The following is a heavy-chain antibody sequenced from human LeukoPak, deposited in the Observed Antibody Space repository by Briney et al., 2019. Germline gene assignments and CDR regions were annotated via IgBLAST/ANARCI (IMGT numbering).Heavy chain of an antibody. V-gene: IGHV3-48*04. CDR3: ARVTGGYNLVDY. CDR2: ISSSSSTI. Sequence: GGSLRLSYAASGFTFSSFGMNWVRQAPGKGLEWVSYISSSSSTIYYADSVKGRFTISRDNAKNTLYLQMNSLRAEDTAVYYCARVTGGYNLVDYWGQGTLVTVSS. CDR1: GFTFSSFG. J-gene: IGHJ4*02. D-gene: IGHD5-24*01.